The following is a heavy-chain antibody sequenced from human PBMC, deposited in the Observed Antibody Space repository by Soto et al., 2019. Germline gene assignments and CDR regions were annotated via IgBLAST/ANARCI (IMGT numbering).Heavy chain of an antibody. CDR1: GYTFSNYA. D-gene: IGHD3-9*01. CDR3: ERGKRYFDLLSSFDY. Sequence: ASVKGSCKASGYTFSNYAIQWVRQAPGQRLEWLAWINSGNGDTKYSQDFQGRVTITRDTSASTAYMELSSLGSEDTAVYYCERGKRYFDLLSSFDYWDQGTLVTVSS. CDR2: INSGNGDT. V-gene: IGHV1-3*01. J-gene: IGHJ4*02.